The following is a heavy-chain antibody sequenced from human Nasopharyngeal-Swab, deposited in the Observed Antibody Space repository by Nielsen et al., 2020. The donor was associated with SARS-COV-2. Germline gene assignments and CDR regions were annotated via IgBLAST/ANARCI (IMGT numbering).Heavy chain of an antibody. D-gene: IGHD2-15*01. V-gene: IGHV3-30*03. J-gene: IGHJ6*02. CDR1: GFTLSHYG. CDR2: ISYDGNTK. Sequence: GESLKISCAASGFTLSHYGMHWVRQAPGKGLEWAAAISYDGNTKYYADSAKGRFTISRDNARNSLYLQMNSLRAEDTAVYYCARDCSGGSCRYGMDVWGQGTTVTVSS. CDR3: ARDCSGGSCRYGMDV.